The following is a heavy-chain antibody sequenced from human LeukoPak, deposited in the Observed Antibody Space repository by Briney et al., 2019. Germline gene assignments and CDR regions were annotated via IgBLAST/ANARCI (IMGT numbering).Heavy chain of an antibody. CDR2: IRYDGSNK. J-gene: IGHJ4*02. CDR1: GFTFSSCG. D-gene: IGHD3-9*01. V-gene: IGHV3-30*02. CDR3: AKDQSWGYDILTGAGDY. Sequence: PGRSLRLSCAASGFTFSSCGMHWVRQAPGKGLEWVAFIRYDGSNKYYADSVKGRFTISRDNSKNTLYLQMNSLRAEDTAVYYCAKDQSWGYDILTGAGDYWGQGTLVTVSS.